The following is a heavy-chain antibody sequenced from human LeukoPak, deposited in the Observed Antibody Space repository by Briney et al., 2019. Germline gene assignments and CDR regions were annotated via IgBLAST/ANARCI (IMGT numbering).Heavy chain of an antibody. Sequence: PSETLSLTCTASGGSISTYYWSWIRQPAGKDLEWIGHIYSSGSTNYNPSLKSRVTMSVDTSKNQLSLKLNSVTAADTAVYYCARGYGSGSNWFDPWGQGTLVIVSS. J-gene: IGHJ5*02. CDR3: ARGYGSGSNWFDP. CDR1: GGSISTYY. D-gene: IGHD3-10*01. CDR2: IYSSGST. V-gene: IGHV4-4*07.